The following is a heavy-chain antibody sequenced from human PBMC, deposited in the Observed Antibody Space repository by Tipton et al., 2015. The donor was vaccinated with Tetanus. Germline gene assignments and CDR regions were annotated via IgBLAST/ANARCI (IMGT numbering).Heavy chain of an antibody. Sequence: TLSLTCTVSGDSVSTGNFYRSWIRQPPGKGLEWIAFIHHSGLAFSKPSLKSRVSISIDTSQNQFSLRLTSVTAADTAVYFCARNVYTVTNDAFDIWGHGTSVNVSS. CDR2: IHHSGLA. CDR3: ARNVYTVTNDAFDI. V-gene: IGHV4-30-4*01. D-gene: IGHD4-11*01. CDR1: GDSVSTGNFY. J-gene: IGHJ3*02.